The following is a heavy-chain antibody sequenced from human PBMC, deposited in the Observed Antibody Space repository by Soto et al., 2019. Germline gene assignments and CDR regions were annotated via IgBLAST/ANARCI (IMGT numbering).Heavy chain of an antibody. CDR3: ARGVYCSSTSCFTHMDV. CDR1: GYTFTSYY. V-gene: IGHV1-46*03. J-gene: IGHJ6*03. Sequence: QVQLVQSGAEVKKPGASVKVSCKASGYTFTSYYMHWVRQAPGQGLEWMGIINPSGGSTSYAQKFQGRVIMTRDTSTRTVYMELSSLRSEDTAVYYCARGVYCSSTSCFTHMDVWGKGTTVTVSS. D-gene: IGHD2-2*02. CDR2: INPSGGST.